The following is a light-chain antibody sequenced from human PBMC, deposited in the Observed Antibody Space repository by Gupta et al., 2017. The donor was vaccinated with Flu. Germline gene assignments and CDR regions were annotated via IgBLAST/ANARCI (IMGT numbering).Light chain of an antibody. CDR2: GAS. V-gene: IGKV1-17*01. CDR1: QGIRKD. Sequence: PSSLSASGRDRVTITCRASQGIRKDLGWYQQKPGKAPKRLIYGASSLQSGVPSRFSGSGSGTEFTLTISSLQPEDFATYYCLQHNSYPLTFGGGTRVEIK. CDR3: LQHNSYPLT. J-gene: IGKJ4*01.